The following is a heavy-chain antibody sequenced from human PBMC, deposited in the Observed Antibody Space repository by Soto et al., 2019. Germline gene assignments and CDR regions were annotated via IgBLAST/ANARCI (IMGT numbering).Heavy chain of an antibody. CDR1: GFTVSSNY. Sequence: ELQLVESGGGLVQPGGSPRLSCAASGFTVSSNYMSWVRQAPGKGLEWVSVIYSGGTTYYTDSVQGRFTISRDNSKNTLYLQMNSLRAEDTAVYYCARDDRYFDLWGRGTLVTVSS. CDR2: IYSGGTT. V-gene: IGHV3-66*01. J-gene: IGHJ2*01. CDR3: ARDDRYFDL.